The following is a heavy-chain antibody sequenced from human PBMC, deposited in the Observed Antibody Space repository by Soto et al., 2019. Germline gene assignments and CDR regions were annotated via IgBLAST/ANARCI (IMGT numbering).Heavy chain of an antibody. Sequence: SVKVSCKASGGTFSSYAISWVRQAPGQGLEWMGGIIPIFGTANYAQKFQGRVTITADESTSTAYMELSSLRSGDTAVYYCARVRRASTHSEIDYWGQGTLVIVSS. CDR2: IIPIFGTA. D-gene: IGHD4-17*01. CDR1: GGTFSSYA. V-gene: IGHV1-69*13. J-gene: IGHJ4*02. CDR3: ARVRRASTHSEIDY.